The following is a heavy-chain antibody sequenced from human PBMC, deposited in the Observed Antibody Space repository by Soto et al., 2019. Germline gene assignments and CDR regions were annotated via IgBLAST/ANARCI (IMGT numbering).Heavy chain of an antibody. CDR1: GFTFDTYE. J-gene: IGHJ5*02. CDR3: ARDRNWFDP. V-gene: IGHV3-30-3*01. Sequence: QMQLVQSGGGVVQPGRSLRLSCAASGFTFDTYEMNWVRQAPGKGLEWVAMISFAGTNDYYADSVKGRFTISRDNSNNTLFLHMNSLRVGDTAVYYCARDRNWFDPWGQGSLVTVAS. CDR2: ISFAGTND.